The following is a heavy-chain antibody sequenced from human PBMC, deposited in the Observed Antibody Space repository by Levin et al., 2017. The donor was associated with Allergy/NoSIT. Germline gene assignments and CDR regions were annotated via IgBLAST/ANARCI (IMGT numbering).Heavy chain of an antibody. CDR2: ISYDGSNK. Sequence: PGESLKISCAASGFTFSSYAMHWVRQAPGKGLEWVAVISYDGSNKYYADSVKGRFTISRDNSKNTLYLQMNSLRAEDTAVYYCARSLSSGYYYQYYFDYWGQGTLVTVSS. CDR1: GFTFSSYA. CDR3: ARSLSSGYYYQYYFDY. J-gene: IGHJ4*02. V-gene: IGHV3-30*04. D-gene: IGHD3-22*01.